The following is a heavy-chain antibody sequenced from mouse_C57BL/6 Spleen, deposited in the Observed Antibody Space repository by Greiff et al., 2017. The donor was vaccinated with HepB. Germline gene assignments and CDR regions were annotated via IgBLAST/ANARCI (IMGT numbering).Heavy chain of an antibody. V-gene: IGHV1-54*01. CDR3: ARTEIYDGYWFAY. CDR2: INPGSGGT. D-gene: IGHD2-3*01. CDR1: GYAFTNYL. J-gene: IGHJ3*01. Sequence: QVQLQQSGAELVRPGTSVKVSCKASGYAFTNYLIEWVKQRPGQGLEWIGVINPGSGGTNYNEKFKGKATLTADKSSSTAYMQLSSLTSEDSAVYFCARTEIYDGYWFAYWGQGTLVTVSA.